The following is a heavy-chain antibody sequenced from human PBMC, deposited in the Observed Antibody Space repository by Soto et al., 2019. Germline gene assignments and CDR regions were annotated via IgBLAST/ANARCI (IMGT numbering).Heavy chain of an antibody. CDR1: GFTFSSYA. J-gene: IGHJ6*02. CDR3: AKRLCSGASCALYYYYGMDV. D-gene: IGHD2-15*01. CDR2: ISGSGGST. Sequence: GGSLRLSCAASGFTFSSYAMSWVRQAPGKGLEWVAAISGSGGSTYYADSVKGRFTISRDNSRNTLYLQMNSLRAEDTAVYYCAKRLCSGASCALYYYYGMDVWGQGTTVTVSS. V-gene: IGHV3-23*01.